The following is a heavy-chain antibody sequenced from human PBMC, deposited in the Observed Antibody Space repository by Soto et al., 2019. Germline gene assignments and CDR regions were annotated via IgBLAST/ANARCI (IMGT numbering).Heavy chain of an antibody. D-gene: IGHD4-17*01. V-gene: IGHV4-59*01. CDR2: IYYSGST. CDR3: ARGPGFTVTTYFDY. Sequence: TSETLSLTCTVSGGSISSYYWSWIRQPPGKGLEWIGYIYYSGSTNYNPSLKSRVTISVDTSKNQFSLKLSSVTAADTAVYYCARGPGFTVTTYFDYWGQGTLVTVSS. CDR1: GGSISSYY. J-gene: IGHJ4*02.